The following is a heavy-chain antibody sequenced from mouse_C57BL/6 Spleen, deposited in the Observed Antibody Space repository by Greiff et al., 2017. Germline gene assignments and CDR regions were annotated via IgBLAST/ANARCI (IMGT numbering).Heavy chain of an antibody. CDR2: IDPSDSYT. D-gene: IGHD1-1*01. CDR1: GYTFTSYW. V-gene: IGHV1-69*01. J-gene: IGHJ4*01. Sequence: QVQLQQPGAELVMPGASVKLSCKASGYTFTSYWMNWVKQRTGQGLEWIGEIDPSDSYTNYNQKFKGKSTLTVDKSSSTAYMQLSSLTSEDSAVYYCARGFITTVVADLYYAMDYWGQGTSVTVSS. CDR3: ARGFITTVVADLYYAMDY.